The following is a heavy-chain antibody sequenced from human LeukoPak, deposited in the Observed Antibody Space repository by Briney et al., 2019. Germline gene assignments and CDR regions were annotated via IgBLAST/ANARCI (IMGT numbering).Heavy chain of an antibody. D-gene: IGHD2-21*02. CDR1: GGSFSGYY. Sequence: SETLSPTCAVYGGSFSGYYWSWIRQPPGKGLEWIGEINHSGSTNYNPSLKSRVTISVDTSKNQFSLKLSSVTAADTAVYYCATSYCGGDCYSRTGDYWGQGTLVTVSS. J-gene: IGHJ4*02. CDR3: ATSYCGGDCYSRTGDY. V-gene: IGHV4-34*01. CDR2: INHSGST.